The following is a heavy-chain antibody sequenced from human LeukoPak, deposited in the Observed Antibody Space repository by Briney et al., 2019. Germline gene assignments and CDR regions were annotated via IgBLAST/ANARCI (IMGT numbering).Heavy chain of an antibody. CDR2: ISYDGSNK. Sequence: GGSLRLSCAASGFTFSSYGMHWVRQAPGKGLEWVAVISYDGSNKYYADSVKGRFTISRDNSKNTLYLQMNSLRAEDTAVYYCAKDSNYGDSPGYWGQGTLVTVSS. V-gene: IGHV3-30*18. J-gene: IGHJ4*02. CDR1: GFTFSSYG. CDR3: AKDSNYGDSPGY. D-gene: IGHD4-17*01.